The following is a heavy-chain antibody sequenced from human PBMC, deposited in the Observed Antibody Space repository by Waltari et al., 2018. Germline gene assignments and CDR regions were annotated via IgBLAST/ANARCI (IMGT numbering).Heavy chain of an antibody. CDR1: GFTFCRSA. J-gene: IGHJ4*02. Sequence: EVQLLGSGGGLVQPGGSLRLSCSASGFTFCRSAMSCVRPAPGKGLEWVSAISGSGGSTYYADSVKGRFTISRDNSKNTLYLQMNSLRAEDTAVYYCAKDSGGYSSGWYAYWGQGTLVTVSS. CDR3: AKDSGGYSSGWYAY. CDR2: ISGSGGST. V-gene: IGHV3-23*01. D-gene: IGHD6-19*01.